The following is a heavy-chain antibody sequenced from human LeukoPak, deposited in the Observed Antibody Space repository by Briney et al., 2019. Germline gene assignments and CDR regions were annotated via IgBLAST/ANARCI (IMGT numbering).Heavy chain of an antibody. CDR2: INPSGGST. V-gene: IGHV1-46*01. CDR3: ARDQSVDDSSGYYYEDY. Sequence: GASVKVSCKASGYTFTSYYMHWVRQAPGQGLEWMGIINPSGGSTSYAQKFQGRVTMTRDTSTSTVYMELSSLRSEDTAVYYCARDQSVDDSSGYYYEDYWGQGTLVTVSS. D-gene: IGHD3-22*01. J-gene: IGHJ4*02. CDR1: GYTFTSYY.